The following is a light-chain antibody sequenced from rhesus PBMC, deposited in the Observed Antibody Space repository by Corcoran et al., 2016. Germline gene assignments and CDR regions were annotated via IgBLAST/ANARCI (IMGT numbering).Light chain of an antibody. J-gene: IGKJ1*01. Sequence: DIQMTQSPSSLSASVGDTVTITCRASQGIRNSLAWYQQKPGKATKPLIYYASILESGVPSRFSGSGSGTDVTLTISSLQPEDFATYYCQQHNNYPRTFGQGTKVEIK. CDR2: YAS. V-gene: IGKV1S14*01. CDR1: QGIRNS. CDR3: QQHNNYPRT.